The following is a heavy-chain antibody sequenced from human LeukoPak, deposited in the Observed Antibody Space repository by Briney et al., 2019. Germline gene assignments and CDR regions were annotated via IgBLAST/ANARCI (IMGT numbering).Heavy chain of an antibody. CDR2: IKQDGSEK. Sequence: PGGSLRLSCAVSRFTFSNYWMSWVRQAPGKGLEWVANIKQDGSEKYYVDSVKGRFTISRDNAKNSLYLQMNSLRAEDRAVYYGARDRCSSTSCFIDYWGQGTLVTVSS. J-gene: IGHJ4*02. CDR1: RFTFSNYW. CDR3: ARDRCSSTSCFIDY. V-gene: IGHV3-7*04. D-gene: IGHD2-2*01.